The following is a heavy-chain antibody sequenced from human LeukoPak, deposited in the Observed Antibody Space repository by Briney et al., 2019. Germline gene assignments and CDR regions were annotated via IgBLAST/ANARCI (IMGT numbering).Heavy chain of an antibody. CDR2: ISPNSGGT. J-gene: IGHJ4*02. V-gene: IGHV1-2*02. D-gene: IGHD1-1*01. CDR3: ASYASGYNWLKV. CDR1: GYTFTDYY. Sequence: ASVKVSCKASGYTFTDYYFHWVRQAPGQGLEWMGWISPNSGGTNYAQKFQGRVTMTRDTSINTAYMELIRLKSDDTAVYYCASYASGYNWLKVWGQGTLVTVSS.